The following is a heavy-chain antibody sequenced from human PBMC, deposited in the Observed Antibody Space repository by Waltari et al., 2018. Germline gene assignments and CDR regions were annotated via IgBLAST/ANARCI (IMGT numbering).Heavy chain of an antibody. J-gene: IGHJ4*02. Sequence: EVQLVESGGGLVQPGGSLRLSCAASGFTFSSYSMNWVRQAPGKGLEWVSYISSSSSTIYYADSLKGRFTISRDNAKNSLYLQMNSLRAEDTAVYYCARDNVRYCSSTSCYTVWGQGTLVTVSS. CDR3: ARDNVRYCSSTSCYTV. D-gene: IGHD2-2*02. V-gene: IGHV3-48*01. CDR2: ISSSSSTI. CDR1: GFTFSSYS.